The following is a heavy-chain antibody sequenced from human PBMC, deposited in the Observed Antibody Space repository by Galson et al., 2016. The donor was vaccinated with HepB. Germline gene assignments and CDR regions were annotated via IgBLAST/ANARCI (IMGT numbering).Heavy chain of an antibody. J-gene: IGHJ6*04. CDR2: ISYDGSDK. V-gene: IGHV3-30-3*01. CDR1: GFTFNTYS. D-gene: IGHD6-13*01. Sequence: SLRLSCAASGFTFNTYSIHWVRQAPGKGLEWVAVISYDGSDKDYADSVKGRFTISRENSKNMLYLQMNSLRNEDTAVYYCARSTSDSSTWYVNYYYGMDVWGEGTTVTVAS. CDR3: ARSTSDSSTWYVNYYYGMDV.